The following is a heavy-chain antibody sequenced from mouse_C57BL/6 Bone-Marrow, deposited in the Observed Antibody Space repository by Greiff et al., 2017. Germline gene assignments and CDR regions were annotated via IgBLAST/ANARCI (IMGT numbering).Heavy chain of an antibody. V-gene: IGHV5-6*02. CDR3: ARVSDYSYAMDY. D-gene: IGHD2-4*01. Sequence: DVMLVESGGDLVKPGGSLKLSCEASGFTFSSYGMSWVRQTPDKRLEWVATISSGGSYTYYPDSVKGRFTISRDNAKNTLYLQMSSLKSEDTAMYYWARVSDYSYAMDYWGQGTSVTVSS. CDR2: ISSGGSYT. J-gene: IGHJ4*01. CDR1: GFTFSSYG.